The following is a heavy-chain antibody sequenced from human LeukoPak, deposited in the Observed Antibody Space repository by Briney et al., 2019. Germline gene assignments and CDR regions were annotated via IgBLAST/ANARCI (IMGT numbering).Heavy chain of an antibody. CDR3: ARDPTQLGWFDP. CDR1: GGSISSGGYY. CDR2: IYTSGST. J-gene: IGHJ5*02. D-gene: IGHD6-13*01. V-gene: IGHV4-61*02. Sequence: SETLSLTCTVSGGSISSGGYYWSWIRQPAGKGLEWIGRIYTSGSTNYNPSLKSRVTISLDTSKNQFSLKLSSVTAADTAVYYCARDPTQLGWFDPWGQGTLVTVSS.